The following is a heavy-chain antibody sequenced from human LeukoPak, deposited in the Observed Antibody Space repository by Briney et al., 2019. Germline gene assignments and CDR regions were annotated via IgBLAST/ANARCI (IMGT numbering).Heavy chain of an antibody. V-gene: IGHV4-59*01. Sequence: PSETLSLTCTVSGGSISSYYWSWIRQPPGKGLEWIGYIYYSGSTNYNPSLKSRVTISVDTSKNQFSLKLSSVTAADTAAYYCARDLTSGYSLNDAFDIWGQGTMVTVSS. CDR2: IYYSGST. D-gene: IGHD3-22*01. CDR1: GGSISSYY. CDR3: ARDLTSGYSLNDAFDI. J-gene: IGHJ3*02.